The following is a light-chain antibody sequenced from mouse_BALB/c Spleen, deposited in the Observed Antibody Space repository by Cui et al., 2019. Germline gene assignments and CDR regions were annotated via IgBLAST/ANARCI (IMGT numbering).Light chain of an antibody. CDR3: HQWSSYLT. CDR1: SSVSY. V-gene: IGKV4-80*01. CDR2: STS. Sequence: QIVLTQSQAIMSASLGEEITLTCSASSSVSYMHWYQQKPGTSPKLLIYSTSNLASGVPSRFSGSGSGTFYSLTISSVEAEDAADYYCHQWSSYLTFGAGTKLELK. J-gene: IGKJ5*01.